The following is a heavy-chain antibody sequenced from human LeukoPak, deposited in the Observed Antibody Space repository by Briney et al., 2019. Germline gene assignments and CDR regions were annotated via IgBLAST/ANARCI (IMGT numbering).Heavy chain of an antibody. V-gene: IGHV3-21*01. CDR3: ARDARGGYTYGGLDQ. CDR1: EFTFSRYS. Sequence: GGSLRLSCAASEFTFSRYSMNWVRQAPGKGLEWVAFISTSSSYIYYADSVKGRFTISRGNAKNSLYLQMNSLRAEDTAVYYCARDARGGYTYGGLDQWGQGTLVTVSS. J-gene: IGHJ4*02. D-gene: IGHD5-18*01. CDR2: ISTSSSYI.